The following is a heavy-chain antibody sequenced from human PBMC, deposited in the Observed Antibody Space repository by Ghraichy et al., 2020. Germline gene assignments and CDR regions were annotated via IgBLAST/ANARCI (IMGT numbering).Heavy chain of an antibody. CDR3: ARGGGSGFYNWFDP. V-gene: IGHV1-46*01. D-gene: IGHD6-19*01. J-gene: IGHJ5*02. CDR2: INPSTVST. CDR1: GHTLTTDY. Sequence: ASVKVSCKASGHTLTTDYMHWVRQAPGQGLEWMGVINPSTVSTRYAQKFQGRVTMTRDTSTHTVYMELSSLRSDDTAIYYCARGGGSGFYNWFDPWGQGTLVTVSS.